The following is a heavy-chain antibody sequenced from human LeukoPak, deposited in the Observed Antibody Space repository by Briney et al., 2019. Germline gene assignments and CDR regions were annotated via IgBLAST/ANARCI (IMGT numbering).Heavy chain of an antibody. CDR2: IYYSGST. CDR3: ARVWYGLPAVFGY. D-gene: IGHD3-10*01. Sequence: SETLSLTCTVSGGSLSSSSYYWGWIRQPPGKGLEWLGSIYYSGSTYYNPSLTSRVTISVDTSKNQFSLKLSSVTAADTAVYYCARVWYGLPAVFGYWGQGTPVTVSS. V-gene: IGHV4-39*07. CDR1: GGSLSSSSYY. J-gene: IGHJ4*02.